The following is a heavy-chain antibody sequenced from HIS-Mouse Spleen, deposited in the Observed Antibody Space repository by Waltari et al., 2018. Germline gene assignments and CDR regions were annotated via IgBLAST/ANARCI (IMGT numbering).Heavy chain of an antibody. CDR3: ARIAEGYSSGWYAFDY. CDR2: IDWDDDK. CDR1: GFSLRPSGMC. V-gene: IGHV2-70*15. Sequence: QVTLRESGPALVKPTQTLTLTCTFSGFSLRPSGMCVSWIRQPPGKALEWLARIDWDDDKYYSTSLKTRLTISKDTSKNQVVLTMTNMDPVDTATYYCARIAEGYSSGWYAFDYWGQGTLVTVSS. J-gene: IGHJ4*02. D-gene: IGHD6-19*01.